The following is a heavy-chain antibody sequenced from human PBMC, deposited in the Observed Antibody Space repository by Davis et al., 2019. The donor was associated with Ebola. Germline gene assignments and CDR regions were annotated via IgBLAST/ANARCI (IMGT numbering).Heavy chain of an antibody. J-gene: IGHJ1*01. CDR1: GGSISTTSYY. CDR2: IYYSGSA. V-gene: IGHV4-39*01. D-gene: IGHD2-15*01. CDR3: ASDHDIVVMFYSIGRYFQD. Sequence: SETLSLTCTVSGGSISTTSYYWGWIRQPPGKGLEWTGRIYYSGSAHSNPSLKSRATMSVDTSKNQFSLKLTSVTAADTAVYFCASDHDIVVMFYSIGRYFQDWGQGTLVTVSS.